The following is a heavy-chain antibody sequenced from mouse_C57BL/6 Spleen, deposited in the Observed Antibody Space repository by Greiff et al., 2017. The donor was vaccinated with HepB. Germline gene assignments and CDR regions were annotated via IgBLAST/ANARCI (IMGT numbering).Heavy chain of an antibody. J-gene: IGHJ1*03. Sequence: QVQLKQSGPELVKPGASVKISCKASGYAFSSSWMNWVKQRPGKGLEWIGRIYPGDGDTNYNGKFKGKATLTADKSSSTACMQLSSLTSEDSAVYFCARDWDRYFDVWGTGTTVTVSS. CDR3: ARDWDRYFDV. CDR1: GYAFSSSW. V-gene: IGHV1-82*01. D-gene: IGHD4-1*01. CDR2: IYPGDGDT.